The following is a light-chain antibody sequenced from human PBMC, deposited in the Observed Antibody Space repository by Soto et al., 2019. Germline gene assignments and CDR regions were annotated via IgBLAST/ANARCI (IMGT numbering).Light chain of an antibody. J-gene: IGLJ1*01. CDR3: SSYAGSNSYV. CDR1: SSVVGGYNY. CDR2: EVS. V-gene: IGLV2-8*01. Sequence: QSALTQPPSASGSPGQSVTISRTGTSSVVGGYNYVSWYQQHPGKAPKLMIYEVSKRPSGVPDRFSGSKSGNTASLTVSGLQAEDEADYYCSSYAGSNSYVFGTGTKVTVL.